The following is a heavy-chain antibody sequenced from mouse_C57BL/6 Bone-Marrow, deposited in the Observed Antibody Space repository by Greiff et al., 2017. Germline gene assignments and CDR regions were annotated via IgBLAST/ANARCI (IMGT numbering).Heavy chain of an antibody. CDR2: ISSGSSTI. CDR3: ASAYAMDY. V-gene: IGHV5-17*01. Sequence: EVNLVESGGGLVKPGGSLKLSCAASGFTFSDYGMHWVRQAPEKVLEWVAYISSGSSTIYYADTVKGRFTISRDNAKNTLFLQRTSLRSEDTAMYYCASAYAMDYWGQVTSVTVSS. J-gene: IGHJ4*01. CDR1: GFTFSDYG.